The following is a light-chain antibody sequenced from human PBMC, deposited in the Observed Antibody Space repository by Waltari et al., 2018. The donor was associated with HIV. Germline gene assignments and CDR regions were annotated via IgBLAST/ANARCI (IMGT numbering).Light chain of an antibody. CDR1: TSDADSFDY. Sequence: QSALTQPAYVSGSPGQSITISCTGPTSDADSFDYVSWYQHHPGKVPTLILYEVSFRASGLSNRFSASKSGNTTSLTISGLQAEDVAVYYCGSYTATNSMMFGGGTKLTVL. J-gene: IGLJ3*02. CDR3: GSYTATNSMM. CDR2: EVS. V-gene: IGLV2-14*01.